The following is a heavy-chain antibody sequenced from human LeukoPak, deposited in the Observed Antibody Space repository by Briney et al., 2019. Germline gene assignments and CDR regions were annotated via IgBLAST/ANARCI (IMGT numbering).Heavy chain of an antibody. J-gene: IGHJ4*02. Sequence: GGSLRLSCAASGFTVSYNYMSWVRQAPGKGLEWVSVIYSGGSTYYADSVKGRFTISRDNSKNTLYLQMNSLRAEDTAVYYCARHPSGSYYYFDYWGQGTLVTVSS. D-gene: IGHD1-26*01. CDR2: IYSGGST. CDR1: GFTVSYNY. V-gene: IGHV3-53*01. CDR3: ARHPSGSYYYFDY.